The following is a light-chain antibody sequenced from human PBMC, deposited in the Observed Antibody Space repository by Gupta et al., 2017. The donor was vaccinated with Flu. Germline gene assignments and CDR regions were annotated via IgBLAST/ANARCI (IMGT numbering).Light chain of an antibody. J-gene: IGKJ1*01. CDR3: QKYNSVPRT. CDR1: QGISNY. Sequence: DIQMTQSPSSLSASVGDRVTITCRASQGISNYLAWYQQKPGKVPKLLIHAASTLQSGVPSRFSGGGSGTDFTLTISILHPDDVATYYCQKYNSVPRTFGQGTKVEIK. V-gene: IGKV1-27*01. CDR2: AAS.